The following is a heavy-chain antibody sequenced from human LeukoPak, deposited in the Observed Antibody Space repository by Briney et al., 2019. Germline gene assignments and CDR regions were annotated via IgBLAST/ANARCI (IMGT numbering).Heavy chain of an antibody. J-gene: IGHJ4*02. Sequence: GRFTVSRDNVKNSLYLQLNSLSAEDTAVYYCATAIIVPAGIDYWGQGTLVTVSS. CDR3: ATAIIVPAGIDY. V-gene: IGHV3-11*06. D-gene: IGHD2-2*01.